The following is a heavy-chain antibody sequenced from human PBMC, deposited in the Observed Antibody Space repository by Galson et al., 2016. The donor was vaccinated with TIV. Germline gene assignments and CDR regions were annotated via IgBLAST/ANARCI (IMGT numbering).Heavy chain of an antibody. CDR1: GYSFTRYW. D-gene: IGHD3-10*01. Sequence: QSGAEVKKPGESLRISCKGSGYSFTRYWINWVRQMPGKGLEWIGRIDPSDSYTNYSPSFQGHVTISVDKSVDTAYLQWSSLKASETAIYYCARGVSSGSAWLDPWGQGTLVSVSS. CDR3: ARGVSSGSAWLDP. CDR2: IDPSDSYT. J-gene: IGHJ5*02. V-gene: IGHV5-10-1*01.